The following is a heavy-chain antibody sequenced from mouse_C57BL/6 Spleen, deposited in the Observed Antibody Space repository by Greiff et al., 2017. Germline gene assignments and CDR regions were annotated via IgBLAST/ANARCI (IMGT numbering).Heavy chain of an antibody. V-gene: IGHV14-2*01. CDR3: ARRGSYGSSFYYAMDY. J-gene: IGHJ4*01. CDR1: GFNIKDYY. CDR2: IDPEDGET. D-gene: IGHD1-1*01. Sequence: EVQLQESGAELVKPGASVKLSCTASGFNIKDYYMHWVKQRTEQGLEWIGRIDPEDGETKYAPKFQGKATITADTSSNTVYLQLSSRTSEDTAVYYWARRGSYGSSFYYAMDYWGQGTSVTVSS.